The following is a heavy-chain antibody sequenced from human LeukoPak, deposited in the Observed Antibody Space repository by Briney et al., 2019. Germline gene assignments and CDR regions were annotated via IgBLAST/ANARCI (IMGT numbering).Heavy chain of an antibody. CDR1: GFTFNSYT. CDR3: AKDLGRYRNNFFDC. D-gene: IGHD1-26*01. V-gene: IGHV3-21*01. CDR2: ISSSSSHM. J-gene: IGHJ4*02. Sequence: GGSLRLSCAASGFTFNSYTMYWVRQAPGKGLEWVSSISSSSSHMFYADSVKGRFSISRDNAKNSLYLQMNSVRAEDTAVYYCAKDLGRYRNNFFDCWGQGNLVTVSS.